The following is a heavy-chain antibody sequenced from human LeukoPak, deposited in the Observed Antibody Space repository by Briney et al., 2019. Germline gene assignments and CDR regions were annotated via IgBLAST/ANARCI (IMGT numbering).Heavy chain of an antibody. D-gene: IGHD3-22*01. CDR3: ARDAPNVGYYDSSGYFAFDI. J-gene: IGHJ3*02. CDR2: ISAYNGNT. V-gene: IGHV1-18*01. Sequence: ASVKVSCKASGYTFTSYGISWVRQAPGQGLEWMGWISAYNGNTNYAQKLQGRVTMTTDTSTNTAYMELRSLSSDDTAVYYWARDAPNVGYYDSSGYFAFDIWGQGTMVTVSS. CDR1: GYTFTSYG.